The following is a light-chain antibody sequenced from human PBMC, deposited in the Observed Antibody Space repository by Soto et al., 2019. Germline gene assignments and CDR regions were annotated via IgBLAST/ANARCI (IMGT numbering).Light chain of an antibody. Sequence: ENVLTQSPATLSLSPGERATLSCRASQSVSSYLAWYQQKPGQAPRLLIYGASTRATDIPARFSGSGSGTEYTLTISSLQSEDFAFYYCQQYNDWPRTFGQGTKVDIK. CDR3: QQYNDWPRT. CDR2: GAS. CDR1: QSVSSY. J-gene: IGKJ1*01. V-gene: IGKV3-15*01.